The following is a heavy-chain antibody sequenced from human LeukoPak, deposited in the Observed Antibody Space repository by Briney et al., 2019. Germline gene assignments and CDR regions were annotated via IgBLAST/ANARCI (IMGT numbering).Heavy chain of an antibody. D-gene: IGHD2-21*02. CDR3: ARRTLGVGDFNAFDI. V-gene: IGHV1-69*13. Sequence: GASVKVSCKASGGTFSSYAISWVRQAPGQGLEWMGGIIPIFGTVNYAQKFQGRVTITADESTSTAYMELSSLRSEDTAVYYCARRTLGVGDFNAFDIWGQGTVVTVSS. J-gene: IGHJ3*02. CDR1: GGTFSSYA. CDR2: IIPIFGTV.